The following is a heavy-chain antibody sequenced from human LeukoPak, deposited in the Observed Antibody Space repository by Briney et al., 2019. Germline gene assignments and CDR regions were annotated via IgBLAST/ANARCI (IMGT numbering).Heavy chain of an antibody. CDR3: ARGGVVTPAFDI. Sequence: SETLSLTCTVSGGSISSYYWSWIRQPAGKGQEWIGRIYTSGSTNYNPSLKSRVTMSVDTSKNQFSLKLSSVTAADTAVYYCARGGVVTPAFDIWGQGTMVTVSS. J-gene: IGHJ3*02. V-gene: IGHV4-4*07. D-gene: IGHD4-23*01. CDR2: IYTSGST. CDR1: GGSISSYY.